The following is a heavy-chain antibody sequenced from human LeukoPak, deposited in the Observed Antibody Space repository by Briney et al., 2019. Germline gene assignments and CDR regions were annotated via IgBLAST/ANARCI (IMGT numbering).Heavy chain of an antibody. D-gene: IGHD6-13*01. J-gene: IGHJ3*02. V-gene: IGHV4-39*01. CDR1: GGSISSSSYY. Sequence: SETLSLTCPDSGGSISSSSYYWGWIRQPPGKGLEWIGSIYYSGSTYYNPSLKSRVTISVDTSKNQFSLKLSSVTAADTAVYYCARPTAAAGPDAFDIWGQGTMVTVSS. CDR3: ARPTAAAGPDAFDI. CDR2: IYYSGST.